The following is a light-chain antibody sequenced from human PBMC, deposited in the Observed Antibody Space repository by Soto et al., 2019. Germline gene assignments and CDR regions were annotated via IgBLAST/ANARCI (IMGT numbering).Light chain of an antibody. CDR2: NNY. Sequence: QSVVTQPPAVSGTPGQRVTISCSGSSSNIGSNTVNWYQQLPGTAPKLLIYNNYQRPSGVPDRFSGSKSGTSASLAISGLQSEDEADYYCAAWDDSLNGPHVVFGGGTKLPVL. CDR1: SSNIGSNT. V-gene: IGLV1-44*01. J-gene: IGLJ2*01. CDR3: AAWDDSLNGPHVV.